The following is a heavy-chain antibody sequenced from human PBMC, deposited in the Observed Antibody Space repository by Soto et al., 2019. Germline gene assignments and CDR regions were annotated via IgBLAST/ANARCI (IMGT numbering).Heavy chain of an antibody. J-gene: IGHJ6*02. CDR1: GFTFSSYG. D-gene: IGHD1-26*01. CDR3: ATSNGGTYYYYYGMDV. V-gene: IGHV3-30*03. CDR2: ISYDGSNK. Sequence: QVQLVESGGGVVQPGRSLRLSCAASGFTFSSYGMHWVRQAPGKGLEWVAVISYDGSNKYYADSVKGRFTISRDNSKNTLYLQMNSLRAEDTAVYYCATSNGGTYYYYYGMDVCGQGTTVTVSS.